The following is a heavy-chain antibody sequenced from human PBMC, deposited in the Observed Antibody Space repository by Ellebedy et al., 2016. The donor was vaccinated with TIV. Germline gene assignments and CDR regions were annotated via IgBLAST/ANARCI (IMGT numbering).Heavy chain of an antibody. CDR1: GDSIGTYY. J-gene: IGHJ4*02. CDR2: INYTGNT. V-gene: IGHV4-59*13. D-gene: IGHD3/OR15-3a*01. CDR3: ARVAIFMDWLEHYFDY. Sequence: SETLSLTXTVSGDSIGTYYRSWIRQPPGKGLEWIGYINYTGNTNYNPSLKSRVTISEDTSKNQFSLKLNSVTAADTAVYYCARVAIFMDWLEHYFDYWGQGTLVTVFS.